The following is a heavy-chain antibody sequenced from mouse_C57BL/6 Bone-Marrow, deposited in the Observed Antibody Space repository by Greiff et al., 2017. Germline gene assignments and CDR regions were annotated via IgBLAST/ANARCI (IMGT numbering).Heavy chain of an antibody. CDR3: ARPIYYYGSSLAY. J-gene: IGHJ3*01. D-gene: IGHD1-1*01. Sequence: QVQLKQPGAELVRPGTSVKLSCKASGYTFTSYWMHWVKQRPGQGLEWIGVIDPSDSYTNYNQKFKGKATLTVDTSSSTAYMQLSSLTSADSAVYYCARPIYYYGSSLAYWGQGTLVTVSA. V-gene: IGHV1-59*01. CDR1: GYTFTSYW. CDR2: IDPSDSYT.